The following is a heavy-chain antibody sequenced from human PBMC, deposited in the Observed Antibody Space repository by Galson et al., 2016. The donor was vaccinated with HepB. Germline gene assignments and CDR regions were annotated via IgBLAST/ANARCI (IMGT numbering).Heavy chain of an antibody. J-gene: IGHJ4*02. CDR3: VKDFGLKDFSGWYVGGLDY. CDR1: GFTFRDSA. V-gene: IGHV3-64D*08. CDR2: LSANGGGA. Sequence: SLRLSCASSGFTFRDSAMYWVRQAPGMGLEYVSALSANGGGASYADSVKGRFTISRDNSKNTLYLQMSSLRPEDTAVYYCVKDFGLKDFSGWYVGGLDYWGQGTLVTVSS. D-gene: IGHD6-19*01.